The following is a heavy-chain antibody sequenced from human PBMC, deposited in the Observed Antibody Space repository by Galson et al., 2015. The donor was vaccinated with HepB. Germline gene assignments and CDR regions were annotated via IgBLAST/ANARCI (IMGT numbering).Heavy chain of an antibody. CDR2: IEPSDSYT. CDR1: GYSFTSYW. Sequence: QSGAEAEKPGESLRISCKGSGYSFTSYWVRWGRQMPGKGLVGMGRIEPSDSYTNYRPSFQGHVTISADKSISTAYLQWNSLKASDTAMYYCARSPLYCSSTSCYAAWFDPWGQGTLVTVSS. J-gene: IGHJ5*02. V-gene: IGHV5-10-1*01. D-gene: IGHD2-2*01. CDR3: ARSPLYCSSTSCYAAWFDP.